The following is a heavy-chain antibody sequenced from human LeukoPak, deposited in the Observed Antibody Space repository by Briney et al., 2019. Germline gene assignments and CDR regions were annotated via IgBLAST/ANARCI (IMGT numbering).Heavy chain of an antibody. CDR1: GYTFTGYY. CDR2: INPNSGGT. Sequence: ASVKVSCKASGYTFTGYYMHWVRQAPGQGLEWMGWINPNSGGTNYAQKFQGRVTRTRDTSISTAYMELSRLRSDDTAVYYCARDVDSSSWSYYYYYMDVWGKGTTVTVSS. J-gene: IGHJ6*03. V-gene: IGHV1-2*02. CDR3: ARDVDSSSWSYYYYYMDV. D-gene: IGHD6-13*01.